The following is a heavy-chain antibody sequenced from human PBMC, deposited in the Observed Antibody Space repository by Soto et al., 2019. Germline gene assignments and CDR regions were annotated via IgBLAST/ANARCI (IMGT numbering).Heavy chain of an antibody. D-gene: IGHD2-8*01. V-gene: IGHV4-4*02. CDR1: GGSISSSNW. CDR2: IYHSGST. J-gene: IGHJ5*02. CDR3: AGPYCTNGVCYSCFDP. Sequence: PSETLSLTCAVSGGSISSSNWWSWVRQPPGKGLEWIGEIYHSGSTNYNPSLKSRVTISVDKSKNQFSLKLSSVTAADTAVYYCAGPYCTNGVCYSCFDPWGQGTLVTVS.